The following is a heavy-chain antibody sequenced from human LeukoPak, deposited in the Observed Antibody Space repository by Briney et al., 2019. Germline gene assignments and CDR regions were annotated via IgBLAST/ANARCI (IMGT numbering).Heavy chain of an antibody. CDR2: ISSSSSYI. D-gene: IGHD1-26*01. V-gene: IGHV3-21*01. J-gene: IGHJ4*02. Sequence: GGSLRLSCAASGFTFSSYSMNWVRQAPGKGLEWVSSISSSSSYIYYADSVKGRFTISRDSAKNSLYLQMNSLRAEDTAVYYCARVGASNFDYWGQGTLVTVSS. CDR1: GFTFSSYS. CDR3: ARVGASNFDY.